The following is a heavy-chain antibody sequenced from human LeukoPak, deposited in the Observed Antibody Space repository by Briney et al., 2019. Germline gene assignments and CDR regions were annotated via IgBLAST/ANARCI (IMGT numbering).Heavy chain of an antibody. CDR1: GGSISSGDYY. V-gene: IGHV4-30-4*01. J-gene: IGHJ4*02. D-gene: IGHD4-17*01. CDR3: ARGVGDYVFDY. Sequence: SETLSLTCTVSGGSISSGDYYWSWIRQPPGKGLEWIGYIYYSESTYYNPSLKSRVTISVDTSKNQFSLKLSSVTAADTAVYYCARGVGDYVFDYWGQGTLVTVSS. CDR2: IYYSEST.